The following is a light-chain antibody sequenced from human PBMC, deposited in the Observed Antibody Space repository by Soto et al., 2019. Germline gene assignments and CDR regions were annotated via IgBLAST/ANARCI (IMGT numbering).Light chain of an antibody. CDR3: QQYDNLPLT. J-gene: IGKJ4*01. CDR1: QDISNY. Sequence: DIQMTQSPSSLSASVGDRVTITCQASQDISNYLNWYQQKPGKAPKLLIYEASNLETGVPSRFSGSGSGTDFTITISSLQPEDSATYYCQQYDNLPLTFGGGTKVDIK. CDR2: EAS. V-gene: IGKV1-33*01.